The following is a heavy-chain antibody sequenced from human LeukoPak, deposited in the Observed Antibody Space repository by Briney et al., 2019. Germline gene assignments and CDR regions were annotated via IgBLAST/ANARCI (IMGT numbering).Heavy chain of an antibody. V-gene: IGHV3-53*01. CDR2: IYKAGDP. J-gene: IGHJ4*02. Sequence: GGSLRLSCAASGFTVSTNYMTWVRQAPGKGLEWVSVIYKAGDPYNADSVKGRFSISRDNSKNTLYLHMNSLRAEDLAVYYSATADGYNYNPSFDYWGQGTLVTVSS. CDR3: ATADGYNYNPSFDY. D-gene: IGHD5-24*01. CDR1: GFTVSTNY.